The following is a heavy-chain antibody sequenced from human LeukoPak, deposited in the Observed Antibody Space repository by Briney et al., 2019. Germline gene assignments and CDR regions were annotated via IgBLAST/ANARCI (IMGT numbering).Heavy chain of an antibody. CDR1: GYTFTSHD. CDR2: MNPNSGNT. Sequence: ASVKVSCKASGYTFTSHDINWVRQATGQGLEWMGWMNPNSGNTGYAQKFQGRVTMTRDTSISTAYMELSRLRSDDTAVYYCAREPIVGATNAFDIWGQGTMVTVSS. V-gene: IGHV1-8*01. J-gene: IGHJ3*02. CDR3: AREPIVGATNAFDI. D-gene: IGHD1-26*01.